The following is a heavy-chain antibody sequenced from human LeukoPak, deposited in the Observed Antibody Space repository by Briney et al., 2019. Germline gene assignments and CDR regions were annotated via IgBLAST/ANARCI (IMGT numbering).Heavy chain of an antibody. Sequence: GASVKDSCKASGGTFSSYAISWVRQAPEQGLEWMGRIIPILGIANYAQKFQGRVTITADKSTSTAYMELSSLRSEDTAVYYCARVPPDFWSGYRNYYYGMDVWGQGTTVTVSS. D-gene: IGHD3-3*01. CDR1: GGTFSSYA. CDR3: ARVPPDFWSGYRNYYYGMDV. CDR2: IIPILGIA. J-gene: IGHJ6*02. V-gene: IGHV1-69*04.